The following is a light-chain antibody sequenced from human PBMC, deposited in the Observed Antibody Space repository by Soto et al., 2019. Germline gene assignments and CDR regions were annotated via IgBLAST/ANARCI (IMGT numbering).Light chain of an antibody. CDR2: DAS. CDR1: QTISSW. V-gene: IGKV1-5*01. Sequence: DIQMTQSPSTLSGSVGDRVTITCRASQTISSWLAWYQQKPGKAPKRLIYDASILQGGVPSRFSGSGSGTDFTFTISGMQPDDLATYYCQQYNSYSPWTFCQLTKVDIK. J-gene: IGKJ1*01. CDR3: QQYNSYSPWT.